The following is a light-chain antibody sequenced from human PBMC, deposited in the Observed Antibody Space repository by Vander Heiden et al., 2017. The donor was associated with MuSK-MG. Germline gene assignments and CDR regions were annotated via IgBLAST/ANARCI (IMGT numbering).Light chain of an antibody. CDR3: QQRSNWL. CDR1: QSVSSY. CDR2: DAS. V-gene: IGKV3-11*01. Sequence: EIVFTQSPSTLSFSPGERATLSCRASQSVSSYLAWYQQKPGQAPRLLIYDASNRATGIPARFSGSGSGTDFTLTISSLEPEDFAVYYWQQRSNWLFGQGTRLEIK. J-gene: IGKJ5*01.